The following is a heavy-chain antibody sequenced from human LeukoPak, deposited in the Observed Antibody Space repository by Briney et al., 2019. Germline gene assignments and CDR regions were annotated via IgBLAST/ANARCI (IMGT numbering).Heavy chain of an antibody. Sequence: GGSLRLSCAASGFTFSSYSMNWVRQAPGKGLEWVSSISSSSSYIYYADSVKGRFTISRDNAKNTLYLQMNSLRAEDTAVYYCAREMVGGYGPDYWGQGTLVTVSS. CDR3: AREMVGGYGPDY. CDR2: ISSSSSYI. J-gene: IGHJ4*02. CDR1: GFTFSSYS. D-gene: IGHD5-18*01. V-gene: IGHV3-21*01.